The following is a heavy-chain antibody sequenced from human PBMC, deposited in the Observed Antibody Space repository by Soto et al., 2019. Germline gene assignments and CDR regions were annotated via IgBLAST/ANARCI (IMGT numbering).Heavy chain of an antibody. CDR1: GYNFTSYG. V-gene: IGHV1-18*01. J-gene: IGHJ4*02. CDR2: SSAYNGNT. D-gene: IGHD5-12*01. Sequence: QVQLVQSGAEVKKPGASVKVSCKASGYNFTSYGISWVRQAPGQGLEWMGWSSAYNGNTNYAQKLQGRGTMTTDTSTSTAYMELRSLRSDDTAVYYCAREEADGVFRWLRHFDYCGQGTLVTVYS. CDR3: AREEADGVFRWLRHFDY.